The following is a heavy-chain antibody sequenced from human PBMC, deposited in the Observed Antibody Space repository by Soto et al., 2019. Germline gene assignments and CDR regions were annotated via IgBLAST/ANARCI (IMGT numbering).Heavy chain of an antibody. J-gene: IGHJ6*02. CDR3: AKGIYPSIAAAGTSHWGYYGMDV. CDR2: ISWDGGST. D-gene: IGHD6-13*01. CDR1: GFTFDDYT. Sequence: GGSLRLSCAASGFTFDDYTMHWVRQAPGKGLEWVSLISWDGGSTYYADSVKGRFTISRDNGKNSLYLQMNSLRTEDTALYYCAKGIYPSIAAAGTSHWGYYGMDVWGQGTTVTVSS. V-gene: IGHV3-43*01.